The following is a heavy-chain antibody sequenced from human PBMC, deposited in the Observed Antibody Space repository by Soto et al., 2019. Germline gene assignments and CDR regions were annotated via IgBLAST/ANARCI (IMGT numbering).Heavy chain of an antibody. D-gene: IGHD4-17*01. J-gene: IGHJ5*02. Sequence: ASVKVSCKASGNSFTTYYMHWVRQAPGQGLEWMGWINPKSGDTSYAQKFQGWVTMTRDTSISTGYMELSRLRSDDTAVYYCARVKDADYRNWFDPWGQGTLVTVSS. V-gene: IGHV1-2*04. CDR1: GNSFTTYY. CDR3: ARVKDADYRNWFDP. CDR2: INPKSGDT.